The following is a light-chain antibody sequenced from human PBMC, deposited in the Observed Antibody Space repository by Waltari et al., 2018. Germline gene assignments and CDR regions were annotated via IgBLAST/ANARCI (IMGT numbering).Light chain of an antibody. J-gene: IGKJ2*01. V-gene: IGKV1-5*03. CDR1: QSINNW. CDR2: QAS. CDR3: QQYNTYPGT. Sequence: DIQMTQSPSTLSASVGDRVTITYRASQSINNWLAWYQQKPGKAPILLIYQASSLESGVPSRFSGSGSGTEFTLTISSLQPDDFATYYCQQYNTYPGTFGQGTKLEIK.